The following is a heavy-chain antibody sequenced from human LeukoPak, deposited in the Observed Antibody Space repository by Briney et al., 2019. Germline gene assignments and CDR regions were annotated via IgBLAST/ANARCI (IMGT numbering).Heavy chain of an antibody. CDR2: INGDGSSI. D-gene: IGHD3-10*01. CDR3: ARGRGPYGWFDP. Sequence: GGSLRLSCAASGFSSNSYWMHWARQARGKGLVWVARINGDGSSINYADSVKGRFTISRDNAKNTLYLQMNSLRVEDTAVYYCARGRGPYGWFDPWGQGTLVTVSS. V-gene: IGHV3-74*01. CDR1: GFSSNSYW. J-gene: IGHJ5*02.